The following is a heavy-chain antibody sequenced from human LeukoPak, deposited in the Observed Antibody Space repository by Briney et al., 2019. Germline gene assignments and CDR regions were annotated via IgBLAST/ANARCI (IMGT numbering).Heavy chain of an antibody. Sequence: PGGSLRLSCAASGFTFSDHYMDWVRQAPGKGLEWVGRITNKPKSYNTEYAASVKGRFTISRDDSKNSLYLQMNSLKTEDTAVYYCARDMRITMVRGPFAFDIWGQGTMVTVSS. V-gene: IGHV3-72*01. J-gene: IGHJ3*02. CDR1: GFTFSDHY. D-gene: IGHD3-10*01. CDR2: ITNKPKSYNT. CDR3: ARDMRITMVRGPFAFDI.